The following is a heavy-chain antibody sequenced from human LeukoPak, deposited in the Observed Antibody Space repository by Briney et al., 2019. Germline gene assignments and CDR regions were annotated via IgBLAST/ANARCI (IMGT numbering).Heavy chain of an antibody. CDR3: ARVGGSYFLDV. CDR1: GFTFSSYD. V-gene: IGHV3-13*01. D-gene: IGHD1-26*01. J-gene: IGHJ6*03. Sequence: GGSLRLSCAASGFTFSSYDMHWVRLITGKGLEWVSAIDTAGYTYYPGSVKGRFTISRENAENSLYLQMNSLRAGDTAVYYCARVGGSYFLDVWGKGTTVTVSS. CDR2: IDTAGYT.